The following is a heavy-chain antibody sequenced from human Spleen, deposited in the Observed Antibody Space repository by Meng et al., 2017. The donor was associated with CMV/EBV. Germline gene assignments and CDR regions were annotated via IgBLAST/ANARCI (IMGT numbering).Heavy chain of an antibody. CDR1: GFTFDDYA. Sequence: GGSLRLSCAASGFTFDDYAMHWVRQAPGEGLEWVSAISGHAGNTYYADSVKGRFTISRDNFKNTLFLQMSSLRAEDTAVYYCAREFIAVAGTTSGRYGMDVWGQGTTVTVSS. V-gene: IGHV3-23*01. CDR2: ISGHAGNT. D-gene: IGHD6-19*01. J-gene: IGHJ6*02. CDR3: AREFIAVAGTTSGRYGMDV.